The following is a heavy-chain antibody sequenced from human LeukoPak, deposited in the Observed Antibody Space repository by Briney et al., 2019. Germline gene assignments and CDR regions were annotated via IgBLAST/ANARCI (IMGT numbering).Heavy chain of an antibody. J-gene: IGHJ6*01. V-gene: IGHV4-39*01. CDR3: GRHVSNGWDYHYGLDV. CDR1: GGSVASTGCY. CDR2: AYYTGSN. Sequence: SGTLSLTCTVSGGSVASTGCYWGWIRQPPGKGLEWIGSAYYTGSNYSPPSLKSRLTISVDTSKNQFALTLSSVTAADTAVYYCGRHVSNGWDYHYGLDVWGQGTTVTVSS. D-gene: IGHD6-19*01.